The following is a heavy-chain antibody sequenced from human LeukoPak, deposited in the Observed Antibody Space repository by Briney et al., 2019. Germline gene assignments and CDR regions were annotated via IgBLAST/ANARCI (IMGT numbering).Heavy chain of an antibody. CDR1: GFTFSSYA. V-gene: IGHV3-7*01. J-gene: IGHJ4*02. CDR3: ARAALLRYFGY. D-gene: IGHD3-9*01. Sequence: GGSLRLSCAASGFTFSSYAMSWVRQAPGKGLEWVANIKQDGSEKYYVDSVKGRFTISRDNAKNSLYLQMNSLGAEDTAVYYCARAALLRYFGYWGQGTLVTVSS. CDR2: IKQDGSEK.